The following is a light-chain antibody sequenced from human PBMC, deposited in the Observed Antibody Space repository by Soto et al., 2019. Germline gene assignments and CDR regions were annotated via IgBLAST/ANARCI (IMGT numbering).Light chain of an antibody. CDR1: QSVSSSY. Sequence: EIVLTQSPGTLSLSPGERATLSSSASQSVSSSYLAWYQQKPGQAPRLLIYGASSRATGIPDRFSGSGSGTDFTLTISRLEPEDFAVYYCQQYGSSPPWTFGQGTKVDIK. V-gene: IGKV3-20*01. CDR3: QQYGSSPPWT. CDR2: GAS. J-gene: IGKJ1*01.